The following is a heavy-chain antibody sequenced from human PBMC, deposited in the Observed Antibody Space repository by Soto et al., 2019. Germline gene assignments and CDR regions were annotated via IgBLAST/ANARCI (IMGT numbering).Heavy chain of an antibody. CDR2: IYYSGST. D-gene: IGHD2-2*01. Sequence: SETLSLTCTVSGGSISSSSYYWGWIRQPPGKGLEWIGSIYYSGSTYYNPSLKSRVTISVDTSKNQFSLKLSSVTAADTAVYYCARQRTKKIVPAARNYYYYYMDVWGKGTTVTVSS. V-gene: IGHV4-39*01. J-gene: IGHJ6*03. CDR1: GGSISSSSYY. CDR3: ARQRTKKIVPAARNYYYYYMDV.